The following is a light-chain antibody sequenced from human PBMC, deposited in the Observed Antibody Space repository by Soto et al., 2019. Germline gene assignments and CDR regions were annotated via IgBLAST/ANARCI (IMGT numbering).Light chain of an antibody. V-gene: IGKV3-20*01. J-gene: IGKJ1*01. Sequence: EIVLTQSPATLSLSPGERATLSCRASQTVSSSLAWYQQKPGQAPRLLIYEASNRATGIPDRFSGSGSGTDFTLTIRRLEPEHFAVYYCQQYGSSYPWTFGQGTKVEIK. CDR2: EAS. CDR3: QQYGSSYPWT. CDR1: QTVSSS.